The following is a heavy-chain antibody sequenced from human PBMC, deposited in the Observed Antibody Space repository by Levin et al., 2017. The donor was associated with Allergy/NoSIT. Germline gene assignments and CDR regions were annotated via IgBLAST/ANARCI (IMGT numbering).Heavy chain of an antibody. Sequence: AASVKVSCRASGYTFTGYYMHWVRQAPGQGLEWMGRINPNSGDTNYAQKFQGRVTMTRDTSISTAYMELSRLRSDDTAVYYCARDWGSGCPGDYWGQGTLVTVSS. CDR2: INPNSGDT. V-gene: IGHV1-2*06. CDR1: GYTFTGYY. D-gene: IGHD6-19*01. CDR3: ARDWGSGCPGDY. J-gene: IGHJ4*02.